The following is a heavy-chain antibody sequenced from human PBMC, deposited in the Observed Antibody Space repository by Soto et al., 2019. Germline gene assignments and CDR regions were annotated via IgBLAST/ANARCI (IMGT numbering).Heavy chain of an antibody. Sequence: GGSLRLSCAASGFTFSSYAMHWVRQAPGKGLEWVAVISYDGSNKYYADSVKGRFTISRDNSKNTLYLQMNSLRAEDTAVYYCARETFSLAYCGGDCYSYYGMDVWRQGTTVTVSS. CDR3: ARETFSLAYCGGDCYSYYGMDV. J-gene: IGHJ6*02. CDR1: GFTFSSYA. CDR2: ISYDGSNK. V-gene: IGHV3-30-3*01. D-gene: IGHD2-21*02.